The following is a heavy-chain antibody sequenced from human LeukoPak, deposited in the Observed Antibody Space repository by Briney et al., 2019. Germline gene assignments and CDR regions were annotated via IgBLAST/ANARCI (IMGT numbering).Heavy chain of an antibody. CDR1: GYTFIDYY. V-gene: IGHV1-2*02. CDR3: ARVPYCSSTSCFRLLDY. D-gene: IGHD2-2*01. J-gene: IGHJ4*02. CDR2: INPNSGGT. Sequence: ASVKVSCKASGYTFIDYYMHWVRQAPGQGLEWMGWINPNSGGTNYAQKFQGRVTMTRDTSISTAYMELSRLRSDDTAVYYCARVPYCSSTSCFRLLDYWGQGTLVTVSS.